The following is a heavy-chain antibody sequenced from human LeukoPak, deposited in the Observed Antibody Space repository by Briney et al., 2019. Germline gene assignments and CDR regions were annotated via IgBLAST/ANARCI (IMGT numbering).Heavy chain of an antibody. J-gene: IGHJ6*02. CDR1: GGSFSGYY. CDR3: ARGPHSYYYSGMDV. Sequence: SETLSLTCAVYGGSFSGYYWSWIRQPPGKGLEWIGEINHSGSTNYNPSLKSRVTISVDTSKNQFSLKLSSVTAADTAVYYCARGPHSYYYSGMDVWGQGTTVTVSS. V-gene: IGHV4-34*01. CDR2: INHSGST.